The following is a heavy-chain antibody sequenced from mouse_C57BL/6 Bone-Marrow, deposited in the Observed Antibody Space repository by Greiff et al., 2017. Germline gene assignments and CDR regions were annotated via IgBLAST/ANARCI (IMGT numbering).Heavy chain of an antibody. J-gene: IGHJ2*01. Sequence: QVQLQQSGPELVKPGASVKISCKASGYAFSSYWMNWVKQRPGQGLEWIGRIYPGDGDTNYNGKFKGKATLTADKSSSTAYMQLSSLTSEDSAVYFCARRANSGYFDYWGQGTTLTVSS. V-gene: IGHV1-82*01. CDR3: ARRANSGYFDY. CDR2: IYPGDGDT. D-gene: IGHD1-3*01. CDR1: GYAFSSYW.